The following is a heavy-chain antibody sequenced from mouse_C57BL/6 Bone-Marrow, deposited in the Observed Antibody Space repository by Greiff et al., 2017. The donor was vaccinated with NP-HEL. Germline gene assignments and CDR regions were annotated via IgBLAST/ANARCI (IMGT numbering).Heavy chain of an antibody. Sequence: QVQLKQPGAELVRPGSSVKLSCKASGYTFTSYWMDWVKQRPGQGLEWIGNIYPSDSETHYNQKFKDKATLTVDKSSSTAYMQLSSLTSEDSAVYYCARKVGYYAMDYWGQGTSVTVSS. V-gene: IGHV1-61*01. CDR3: ARKVGYYAMDY. D-gene: IGHD1-1*02. CDR2: IYPSDSET. CDR1: GYTFTSYW. J-gene: IGHJ4*01.